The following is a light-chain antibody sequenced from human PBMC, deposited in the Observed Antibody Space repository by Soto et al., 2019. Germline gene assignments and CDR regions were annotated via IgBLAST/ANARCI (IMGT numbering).Light chain of an antibody. V-gene: IGKV3-11*01. CDR3: HQRSNWLT. CDR1: QSVSSY. J-gene: IGKJ4*01. CDR2: DAS. Sequence: EIVLTQSPATLSLSPGERATLSCRASQSVSSYLAWYQQKPGQAPRLLIYDASNRATGIPARFSGSGSGTDFTLTISSLAPEDLAVYYCHQRSNWLTFGGGTKVAIK.